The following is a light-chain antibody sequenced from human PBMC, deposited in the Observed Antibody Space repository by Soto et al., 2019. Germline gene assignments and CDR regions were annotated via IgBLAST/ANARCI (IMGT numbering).Light chain of an antibody. Sequence: EVVMTQSPATLSVSPGERVTFSCRASQSVTTNLAWYQHKPGQSPRLLISDASTGASGIPPRFSGSGSGTEFTLTIDRLQSADFAVYYCQQYHSDSLRTFGQGTKVDIK. CDR2: DAS. CDR3: QQYHSDSLRT. CDR1: QSVTTN. J-gene: IGKJ1*01. V-gene: IGKV3-15*01.